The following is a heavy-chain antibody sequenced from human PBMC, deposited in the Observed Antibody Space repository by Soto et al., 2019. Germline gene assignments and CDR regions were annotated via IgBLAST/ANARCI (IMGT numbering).Heavy chain of an antibody. Sequence: GASVKVSCKASGYTFTSYGISWVRQAPGQGLEWMGWINAYNGKTNYAQKFQGRVTMTKDTSTDTAYMELRSLRSEDTAVYYCATAKPTDIVVVPAAIYFDYWGQGTLVTVSS. CDR1: GYTFTSYG. CDR3: ATAKPTDIVVVPAAIYFDY. V-gene: IGHV1-18*01. J-gene: IGHJ4*02. D-gene: IGHD2-2*01. CDR2: INAYNGKT.